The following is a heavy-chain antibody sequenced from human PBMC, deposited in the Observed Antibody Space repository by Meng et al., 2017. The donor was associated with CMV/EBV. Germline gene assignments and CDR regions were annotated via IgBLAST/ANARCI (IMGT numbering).Heavy chain of an antibody. CDR3: ARDSLMDYYGSRKSYYYYDMDV. J-gene: IGHJ6*02. CDR1: GGSLSSYY. Sequence: PETLSLTCTVSGGSLSSYYCGWIRQLPGKGLEWIGYIYYSGNTNYNPSIKSRVTISVDTSKNQLSLKLSSMTAADTAVYYCARDSLMDYYGSRKSYYYYDMDVWGQGTTVTVSS. D-gene: IGHD3-10*01. V-gene: IGHV4-59*01. CDR2: IYYSGNT.